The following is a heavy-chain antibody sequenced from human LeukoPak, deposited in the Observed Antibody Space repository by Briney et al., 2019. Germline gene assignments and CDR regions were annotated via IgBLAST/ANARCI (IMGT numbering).Heavy chain of an antibody. V-gene: IGHV3-13*01. CDR1: GFTLTNYA. J-gene: IGHJ4*02. Sequence: GGSLRLSCAASGFTLTNYAMHWVRQPAGEGLEWVSALGTAGDTFYPGSVKGRFSISRDNAKKSLFLQMNSLRVEDTAIYYCAGQSTPHGNFDYWGQGTLVTVSS. CDR2: LGTAGDT. D-gene: IGHD1-1*01. CDR3: AGQSTPHGNFDY.